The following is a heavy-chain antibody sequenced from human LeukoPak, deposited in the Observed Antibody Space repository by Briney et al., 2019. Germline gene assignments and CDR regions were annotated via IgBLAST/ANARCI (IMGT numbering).Heavy chain of an antibody. J-gene: IGHJ4*02. D-gene: IGHD1-1*01. V-gene: IGHV3-21*01. Sequence: GTSLSLSCAASGFTFSSYSMNWVRQAPGKGLEWVSSISSSSSYIYYADSVKGRFTISRDNAKNSLYLQMNSLRAEDTAVYYCARDTSGTTGTADFDYWGQGTLVTVSS. CDR3: ARDTSGTTGTADFDY. CDR1: GFTFSSYS. CDR2: ISSSSSYI.